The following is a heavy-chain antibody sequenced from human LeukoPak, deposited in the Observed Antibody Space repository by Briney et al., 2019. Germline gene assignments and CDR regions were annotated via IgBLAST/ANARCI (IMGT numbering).Heavy chain of an antibody. CDR1: GGSINSYY. J-gene: IGHJ4*02. CDR2: IYTSGST. CDR3: AREAAAAAGRGFDY. D-gene: IGHD6-13*01. Sequence: SETLSLTCTVSGGSINSYYWSWIRQPAGKRLEWIGRIYTSGSTNYNPSLKSRVAMSVDTSKNQFSLNLTSVTAADTAVYYCAREAAAAAGRGFDYWGQGTLVTVSS. V-gene: IGHV4-4*07.